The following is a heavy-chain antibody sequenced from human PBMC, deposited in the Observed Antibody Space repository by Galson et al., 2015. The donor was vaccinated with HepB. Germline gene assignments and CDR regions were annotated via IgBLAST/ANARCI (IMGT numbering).Heavy chain of an antibody. CDR2: ISAYNGNT. J-gene: IGHJ5*02. V-gene: IGHV1-18*04. Sequence: SVKVSCKASGYTFTSYGISWVRQAPGQGLEWMGWISAYNGNTNYAQKLQGRVTMTTDTSTSTAYMELRSLRSDDTAVYYCARDNPYPQYSSGWYDGFSGPRRENWFDPWGQGTLVTVSS. CDR3: ARDNPYPQYSSGWYDGFSGPRRENWFDP. CDR1: GYTFTSYG. D-gene: IGHD6-19*01.